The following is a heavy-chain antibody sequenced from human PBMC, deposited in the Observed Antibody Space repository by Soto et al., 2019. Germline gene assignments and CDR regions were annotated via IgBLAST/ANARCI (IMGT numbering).Heavy chain of an antibody. CDR2: TYYRSKWYN. CDR1: GDSVSSNSAA. Sequence: SQTLSLTCAISGDSVSSNSAAWNWIRQSPSRGLEWLGRTYYRSKWYNDYAVSVKSRKTINPDTSKNQFSLQLNSVTPEDTAVDYCAREIRDRYCSGGSCYSPIWFDPWGQGTLVTVSS. J-gene: IGHJ5*02. CDR3: AREIRDRYCSGGSCYSPIWFDP. V-gene: IGHV6-1*01. D-gene: IGHD2-15*01.